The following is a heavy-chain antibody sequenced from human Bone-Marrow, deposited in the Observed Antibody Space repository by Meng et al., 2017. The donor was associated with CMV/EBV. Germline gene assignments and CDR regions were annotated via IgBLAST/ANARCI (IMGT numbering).Heavy chain of an antibody. CDR1: GFTFSGSA. D-gene: IGHD2-15*01. CDR3: ARDGGLAGYNWFDP. CDR2: IRSKANSYAT. Sequence: GESLKISCAASGFTFSGSAMHWVRQASGKGLEWVGRIRSKANSYATAYAASVKGRFTISRDDSKNTAYLQMNSLKTEDTAVYYCARDGGLAGYNWFDPWGQGTLVTVSS. V-gene: IGHV3-73*01. J-gene: IGHJ5*02.